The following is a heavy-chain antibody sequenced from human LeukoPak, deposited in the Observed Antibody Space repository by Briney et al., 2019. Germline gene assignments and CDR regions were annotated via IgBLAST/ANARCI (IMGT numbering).Heavy chain of an antibody. Sequence: GGSLRLSCAASGFTFSSYEMNWVRQAPGKGLEWVSYISSSGSTIYCADSVKGRFTISRDNAKNSLYLQMNSLRAEDTAVYYCARGYSGSDFDAFDVWGQGTMVTVSS. D-gene: IGHD1-26*01. CDR2: ISSSGSTI. CDR1: GFTFSSYE. CDR3: ARGYSGSDFDAFDV. J-gene: IGHJ3*01. V-gene: IGHV3-48*03.